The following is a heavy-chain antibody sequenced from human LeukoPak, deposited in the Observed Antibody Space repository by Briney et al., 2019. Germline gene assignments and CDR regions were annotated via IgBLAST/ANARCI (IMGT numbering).Heavy chain of an antibody. Sequence: PSETLSLTCAVYGGSVSGYYWSWIRQPPGKGLEWIGEINHSGSTYYNPSLKSRVTISVDTSKNQFSLKLSSVTAADTAVYYCARGGPDILTGYYKGRHDYWGQGTLVTVSS. D-gene: IGHD3-9*01. CDR1: GGSVSGYY. CDR3: ARGGPDILTGYYKGRHDY. CDR2: INHSGST. V-gene: IGHV4-34*01. J-gene: IGHJ4*02.